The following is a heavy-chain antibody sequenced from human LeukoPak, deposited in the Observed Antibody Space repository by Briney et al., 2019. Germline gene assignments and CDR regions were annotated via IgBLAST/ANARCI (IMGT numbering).Heavy chain of an antibody. J-gene: IGHJ3*02. V-gene: IGHV3-48*04. CDR2: ISSSSSTI. Sequence: PGGSLRLSCAASGFTFSSYSMNWVRQAPGKGLEWVSYISSSSSTIYYADSVKGRFTISRDNAKNSLYLQINSLRAEDTAVYYCARRRAFDIWGQGTMVTVSS. CDR1: GFTFSSYS. CDR3: ARRRAFDI.